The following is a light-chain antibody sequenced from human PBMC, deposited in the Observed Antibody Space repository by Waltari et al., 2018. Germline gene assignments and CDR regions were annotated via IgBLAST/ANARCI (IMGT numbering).Light chain of an antibody. CDR2: WAS. V-gene: IGKV4-1*01. Sequence: DIVMTQSPDSPAVSLGERATINCKSSQSVLYSSNNKNYLACYQQKPGQPPKLIIYWASTRESGVPDRFSGSESGTDFTLTISSLQAEDVAVYYCQQYYNSPLTFGGGTKVEIK. CDR3: QQYYNSPLT. J-gene: IGKJ4*01. CDR1: QSVLYSSNNKNY.